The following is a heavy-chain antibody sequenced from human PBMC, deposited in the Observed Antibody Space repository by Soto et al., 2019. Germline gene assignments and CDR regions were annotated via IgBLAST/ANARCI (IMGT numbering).Heavy chain of an antibody. Sequence: QVQIQQWGAGLLKPSETLSLTCAVYGGSFSGYYWTWIRQPPGKGLEWIGEINHSGSTNYNPSLKSRVTISVDTSKNQFSLKLSSVTAADTAVYYCVRGIGYSGSELDYWGQGTLVTVSS. J-gene: IGHJ4*02. CDR2: INHSGST. D-gene: IGHD5-12*01. CDR1: GGSFSGYY. V-gene: IGHV4-34*01. CDR3: VRGIGYSGSELDY.